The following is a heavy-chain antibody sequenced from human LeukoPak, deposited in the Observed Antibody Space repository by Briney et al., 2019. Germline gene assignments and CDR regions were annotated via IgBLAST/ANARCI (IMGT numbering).Heavy chain of an antibody. CDR2: IYYTGST. V-gene: IGHV4-59*08. CDR1: GGSISGYY. D-gene: IGHD5-12*01. J-gene: IGHJ4*02. Sequence: PSETLSLTCTDSGGSISGYYWSWIRQPPGKGPEWIGYIYYTGSTNYNPSLKSRVTISVDTSKNQFSLKLSSVTAADTAVYYCARRGYSGSERFDYWGQGTLVTVSA. CDR3: ARRGYSGSERFDY.